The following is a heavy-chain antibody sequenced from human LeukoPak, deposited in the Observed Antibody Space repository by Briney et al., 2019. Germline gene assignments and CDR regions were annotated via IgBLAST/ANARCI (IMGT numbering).Heavy chain of an antibody. J-gene: IGHJ4*02. D-gene: IGHD3-22*01. CDR3: AKAYYDSTGYYGY. Sequence: GGSLRLSCAASGFTFSSYAMSWVRQAPGKGLEWVSTISGSGGSTYYADSVKGRFTISRDNSKNTLHLQMNSLRAEDTAVYYCAKAYYDSTGYYGYWGQGTLVIVSS. CDR1: GFTFSSYA. CDR2: ISGSGGST. V-gene: IGHV3-23*01.